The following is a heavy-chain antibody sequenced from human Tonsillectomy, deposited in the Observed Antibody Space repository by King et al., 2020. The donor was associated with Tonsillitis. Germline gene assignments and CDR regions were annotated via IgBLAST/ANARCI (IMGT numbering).Heavy chain of an antibody. D-gene: IGHD3-16*01. Sequence: TLKESGPTLVKSTQTLTLTCTFSEFSLTTSGVGVGWIRQPPGKALEWLAVIYWNDDKYYRQSLKSRLTINKDTSKKQVVLTMTNMNPVDTGTYYCARIPGPWATFDFWGQGTLFTVSS. V-gene: IGHV2-5*01. J-gene: IGHJ4*02. CDR3: ARIPGPWATFDF. CDR1: EFSLTTSGVG. CDR2: IYWNDDK.